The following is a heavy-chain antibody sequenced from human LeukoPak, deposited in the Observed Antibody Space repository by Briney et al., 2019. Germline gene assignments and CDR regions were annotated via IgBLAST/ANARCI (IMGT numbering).Heavy chain of an antibody. Sequence: GRSLRLSCAASGFTFSSYAMHWVRQAPGKGLEWVAVISYDGSNKYYADSVKGRFTISRDNSKNTLYLQMNSLRAEDTAVYYCVTAAGRSGSYYSNYWGQGTLVTVSS. D-gene: IGHD1-26*01. V-gene: IGHV3-30-3*01. CDR3: VTAAGRSGSYYSNY. CDR2: ISYDGSNK. J-gene: IGHJ4*02. CDR1: GFTFSSYA.